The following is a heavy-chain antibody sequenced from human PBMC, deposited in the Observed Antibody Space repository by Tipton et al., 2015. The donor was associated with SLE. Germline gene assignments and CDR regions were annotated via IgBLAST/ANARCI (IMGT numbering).Heavy chain of an antibody. CDR2: IYTSGST. CDR1: GGSISNYY. V-gene: IGHV4-4*07. Sequence: LRLSCTVSGGSISNYYWSWIRQPAGKGLEWIGRIYTSGSTNYNPSLKSRVTMSVDTSKNQFSLKLSSVSAADTAVYYCARDHPVAGPFDYWGQGTLVTVSS. CDR3: ARDHPVAGPFDY. D-gene: IGHD6-19*01. J-gene: IGHJ4*02.